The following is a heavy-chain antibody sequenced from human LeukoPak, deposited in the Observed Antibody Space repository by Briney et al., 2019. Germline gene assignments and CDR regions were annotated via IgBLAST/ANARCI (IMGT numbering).Heavy chain of an antibody. Sequence: SETLSLTCTVSGGSISSGGYYWSWIRQHPGKGLEWIGYIYYSGSTYYNPSLKSRVTISVDTSKNQFSLKLSSVTAADTAVYYCARDYSRRDGYNHYYYMGVWGKGTTVTVSS. V-gene: IGHV4-31*03. J-gene: IGHJ6*03. CDR2: IYYSGST. CDR1: GGSISSGGYY. D-gene: IGHD5-24*01. CDR3: ARDYSRRDGYNHYYYMGV.